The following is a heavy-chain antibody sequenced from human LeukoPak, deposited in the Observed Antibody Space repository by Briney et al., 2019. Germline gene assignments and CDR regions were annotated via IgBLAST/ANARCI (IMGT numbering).Heavy chain of an antibody. CDR3: ARDAIHVEMADQSGGGDY. D-gene: IGHD5-24*01. Sequence: GASVKVSCKASGGTFSSYAISWVRQAPGQGLEWMGGIIPIFGTANYAQKFQGRVTITADESTSTAYMELSCLRSEDTAVYYCARDAIHVEMADQSGGGDYWGQGTLVTVSS. V-gene: IGHV1-69*13. CDR2: IIPIFGTA. J-gene: IGHJ4*02. CDR1: GGTFSSYA.